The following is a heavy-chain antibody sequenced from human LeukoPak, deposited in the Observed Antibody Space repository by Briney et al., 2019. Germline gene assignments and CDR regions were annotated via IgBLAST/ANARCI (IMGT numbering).Heavy chain of an antibody. J-gene: IGHJ4*02. V-gene: IGHV3-9*01. CDR1: GFTFDDYA. CDR3: AKSPYDSSGYYFDY. CDR2: ISWNSGSI. D-gene: IGHD3-22*01. Sequence: GGSLRLSCAASGFTFDDYAMHWVRQAPEKGLEWVSGISWNSGSIGYADSVKGRFTISRDNAKNSLYLQMNSLRAEDTALFYCAKSPYDSSGYYFDYWGQGTLVTVSS.